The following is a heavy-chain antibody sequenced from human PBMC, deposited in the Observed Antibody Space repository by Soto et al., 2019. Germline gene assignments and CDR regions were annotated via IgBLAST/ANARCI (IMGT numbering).Heavy chain of an antibody. CDR2: ISGSGGST. D-gene: IGHD3-22*01. CDR1: GFTVISYA. CDR3: AKEYYYDSSGQVH. J-gene: IGHJ4*02. Sequence: GGPLRLSCAASGFTVISYAMSWVRQAPGKGLEWVSAISGSGGSTYYADSVKGRFTISRDNSKNTLYLQMNSLRAEDTSVYYCAKEYYYDSSGQVHWGQGTLVTVS. V-gene: IGHV3-23*01.